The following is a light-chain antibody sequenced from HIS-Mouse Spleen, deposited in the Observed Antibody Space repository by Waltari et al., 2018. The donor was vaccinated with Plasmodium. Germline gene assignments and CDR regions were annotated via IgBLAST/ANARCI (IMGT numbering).Light chain of an antibody. CDR1: TLGAHY. CDR2: QDS. Sequence: SYELTQPPSVSVSPGQTASITCSGDTLGAHYAFWYQQKPGQSPVLVIYQDSKRPSGIPERFSGSNSGNTATLTISGTQAMDEADYYCQAWDSSTDYVFGTGTKVTVL. CDR3: QAWDSSTDYV. J-gene: IGLJ1*01. V-gene: IGLV3-1*01.